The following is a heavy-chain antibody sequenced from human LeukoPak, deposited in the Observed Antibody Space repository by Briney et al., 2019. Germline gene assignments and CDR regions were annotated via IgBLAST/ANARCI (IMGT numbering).Heavy chain of an antibody. CDR2: INPNSGGT. CDR3: AAGHYDILTGYFLGRSFDY. CDR1: GYTFTGYY. J-gene: IGHJ4*02. V-gene: IGHV1-2*02. D-gene: IGHD3-9*01. Sequence: GASVKVSCKASGYTFTGYYMHWVRQAPGQGLEWMGWINPNSGGTNYAQKFQGRVTITRDMSTSTAYMELSSLRSEDTAVYYCAAGHYDILTGYFLGRSFDYWGQGTLVTVSS.